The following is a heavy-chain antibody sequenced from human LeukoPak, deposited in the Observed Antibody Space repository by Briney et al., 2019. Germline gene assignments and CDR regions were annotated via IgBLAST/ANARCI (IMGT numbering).Heavy chain of an antibody. D-gene: IGHD3-22*01. CDR1: GFTFSSYG. V-gene: IGHV3-23*01. Sequence: GGSLRLSCAASGFTFSSYGMHWVRQAPGKGLEWVSSISDSGGSTYYADSVKGRFTISRDNSKNTLYLQMNSLRAEDTAVYYCVKGGSSGYRWFDPWGQGTLVTVSS. CDR3: VKGGSSGYRWFDP. J-gene: IGHJ5*02. CDR2: ISDSGGST.